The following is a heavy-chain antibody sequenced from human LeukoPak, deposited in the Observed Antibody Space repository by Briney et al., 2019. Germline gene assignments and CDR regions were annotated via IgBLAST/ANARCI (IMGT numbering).Heavy chain of an antibody. CDR3: ARRRSQELDY. D-gene: IGHD1-1*01. J-gene: IGHJ4*02. Sequence: SATLSLTCTVSGGSFSGHYWSWIRQPPGKGLESLGYIYYTETAKYNPSLKSRITISIDTSKNQFSLKLSSVTAADTAIYYCARRRSQELDYWGQGTLVAVAS. CDR1: GGSFSGHY. CDR2: IYYTETA. V-gene: IGHV4-59*08.